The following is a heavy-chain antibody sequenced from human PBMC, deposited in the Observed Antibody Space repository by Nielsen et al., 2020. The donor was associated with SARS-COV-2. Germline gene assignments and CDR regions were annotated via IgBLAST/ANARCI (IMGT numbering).Heavy chain of an antibody. Sequence: SETLSLTCTVSGGSITSGSYYWSWIRQPAGKGLEWIGRIYTSGSTNYNPSLKSRVTISVDTSKNQFSLKLSSVTAADTAVYYCARSPVWGGFDYWGQGTLVTVSS. D-gene: IGHD2-8*01. CDR3: ARSPVWGGFDY. V-gene: IGHV4-61*02. CDR2: IYTSGST. CDR1: GGSITSGSYY. J-gene: IGHJ4*02.